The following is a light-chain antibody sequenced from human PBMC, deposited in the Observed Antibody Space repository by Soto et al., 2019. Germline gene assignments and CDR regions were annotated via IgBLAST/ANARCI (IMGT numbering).Light chain of an antibody. J-gene: IGKJ1*01. CDR2: DAS. CDR1: QSVNNW. CDR3: QQYNSYWT. V-gene: IGKV1-5*01. Sequence: DIQMTQSPSTLSASVGERVTISCRASQSVNNWLACYQRKPGKAPKLLIHDASTLESGIPSRFSGSGSGTEFTLTISSLQPDDFATYYCQQYNSYWTFGQGTKVDIK.